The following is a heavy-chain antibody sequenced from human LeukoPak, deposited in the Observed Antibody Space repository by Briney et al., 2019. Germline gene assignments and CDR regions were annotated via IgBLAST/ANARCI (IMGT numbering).Heavy chain of an antibody. V-gene: IGHV1-18*01. CDR3: ARVLDQFYDSSGYYPY. J-gene: IGHJ4*02. Sequence: ASVKVSCKASGYTFTSYAISWVRQAPGQGLEWMGWISPYNGNTNYAQNLQGRVTMTTDTSTSTAYMELRSLRSDDTAVYYCARVLDQFYDSSGYYPYWGRGTLVTVSS. D-gene: IGHD3-22*01. CDR2: ISPYNGNT. CDR1: GYTFTSYA.